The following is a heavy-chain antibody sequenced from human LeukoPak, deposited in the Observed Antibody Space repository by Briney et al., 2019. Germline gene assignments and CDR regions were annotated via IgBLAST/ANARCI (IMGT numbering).Heavy chain of an antibody. V-gene: IGHV3-30*02. CDR1: GFTFSSYG. D-gene: IGHD3-3*01. Sequence: PGGSLRLSCAASGFTFSSYGMHWVRQAPGKGLEWVAVIWYDGSNKYYADSVKGRFTISRDNSKNTLYLQMNSLRAEDTAVYYCAKDARRFLGYYYYMDVWGKGTTVTVSS. CDR2: IWYDGSNK. CDR3: AKDARRFLGYYYYMDV. J-gene: IGHJ6*03.